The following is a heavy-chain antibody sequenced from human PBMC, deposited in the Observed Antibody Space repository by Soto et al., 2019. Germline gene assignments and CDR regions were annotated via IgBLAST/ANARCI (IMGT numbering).Heavy chain of an antibody. D-gene: IGHD2-2*01. CDR3: AKDGDSITRNKPLDY. CDR1: GFTFSSYA. J-gene: IGHJ4*02. Sequence: GGSLRLSCAASGFTFSSYAMCRVRQAPGKGLERVSSISVSGDRTFYADSVKGRFTISRDNSRNTLHLQMNSLRAEDTAVYYCAKDGDSITRNKPLDYWGQGTLVTVSS. V-gene: IGHV3-23*01. CDR2: ISVSGDRT.